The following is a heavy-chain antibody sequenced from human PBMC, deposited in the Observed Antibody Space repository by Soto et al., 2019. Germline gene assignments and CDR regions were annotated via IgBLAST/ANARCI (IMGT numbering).Heavy chain of an antibody. CDR2: IDPSDSYT. Sequence: GESLKISCKGSGYSFTSYWISWVRQMPGKGLEWMGRIDPSDSYTNYSPSFQGHVTISADKSISTAYLQWSSLKASDTAMYYCARHPSPRVVPYYYYYYGMDVWGQGTTVTVSS. CDR1: GYSFTSYW. CDR3: ARHPSPRVVPYYYYYYGMDV. J-gene: IGHJ6*02. V-gene: IGHV5-10-1*01. D-gene: IGHD2-2*01.